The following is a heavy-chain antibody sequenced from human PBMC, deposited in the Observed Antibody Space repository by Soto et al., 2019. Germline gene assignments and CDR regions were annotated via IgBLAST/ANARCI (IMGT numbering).Heavy chain of an antibody. CDR3: AGTLDYLPYFAQ. CDR1: GFTVTSNY. V-gene: IGHV3-66*01. Sequence: EVQLVESAGGLVQPGGSLRLSCVAYGFTVTSNYLNSVRQAPGKGLEWVSVMYSGGSTYHADTVKGRFTISRDSSDDTLYLEMVKLRTGGTAGYFCAGTLDYLPYFAQWGQGTLVTFSS. J-gene: IGHJ4*02. CDR2: MYSGGST. D-gene: IGHD4-17*01.